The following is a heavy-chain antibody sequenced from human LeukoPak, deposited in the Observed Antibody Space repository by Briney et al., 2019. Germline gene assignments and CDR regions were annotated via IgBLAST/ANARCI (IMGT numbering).Heavy chain of an antibody. CDR1: GASFSGSS. Sequence: SETLSLTCAVYGASFSGSSLHWIRQPPGKGLEWMGEINHSGSTNYNPSPKSRVTISVDTSKLQFSLNLGSVSAAEMAVYYCADLVGAVAPMGVWGKGTTVTVSS. CDR3: ADLVGAVAPMGV. V-gene: IGHV4-34*01. D-gene: IGHD6-19*01. J-gene: IGHJ6*03. CDR2: INHSGST.